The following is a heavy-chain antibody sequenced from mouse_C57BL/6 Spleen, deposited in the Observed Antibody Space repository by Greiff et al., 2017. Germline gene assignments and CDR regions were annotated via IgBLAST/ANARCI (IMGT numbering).Heavy chain of an antibody. V-gene: IGHV1-81*01. Sequence: VKLMESGAELARPGASVKLSCKASGYTFTSYGISWVKQRTGQGLEWIGEIYPRSGNTYYNEKFKGKATLTADKSSSTAYMELRSLTSEDSAVYFCAREGNYEGYYAMDYWGQGTSVTVSS. CDR3: AREGNYEGYYAMDY. CDR2: IYPRSGNT. CDR1: GYTFTSYG. J-gene: IGHJ4*01. D-gene: IGHD2-1*01.